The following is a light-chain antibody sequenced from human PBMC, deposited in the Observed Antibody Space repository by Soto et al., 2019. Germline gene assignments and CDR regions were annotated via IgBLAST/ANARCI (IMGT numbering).Light chain of an antibody. CDR2: GAS. CDR1: QSVSSIY. CDR3: QQYGSSALT. V-gene: IGKV3-20*01. Sequence: EIGLTQSPGTLSLSPGERATLSCGASQSVSSIYLDWYQQKPGQAPRLLIYGASSRATGIPERLSGSGSGTDLTITISRLEPEDFAVYYCQQYGSSALTFGGGTKVDIK. J-gene: IGKJ4*01.